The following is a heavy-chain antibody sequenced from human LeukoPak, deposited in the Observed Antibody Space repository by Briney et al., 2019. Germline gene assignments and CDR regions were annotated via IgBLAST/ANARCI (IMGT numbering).Heavy chain of an antibody. Sequence: GGSLRLSCGASGFTFSDYYMSWIRQAPGKGLDGVAYISSSGSTIYYAHSAKGRFNISRDNDKNSLYLQMNRLRAEDSAAYYCARDTYYYGSGSANWGQGTLVTVSS. CDR2: ISSSGSTI. J-gene: IGHJ4*02. CDR3: ARDTYYYGSGSAN. D-gene: IGHD3-10*01. V-gene: IGHV3-11*04. CDR1: GFTFSDYY.